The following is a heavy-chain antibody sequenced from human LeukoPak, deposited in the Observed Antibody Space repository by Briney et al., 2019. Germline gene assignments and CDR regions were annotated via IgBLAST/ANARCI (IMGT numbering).Heavy chain of an antibody. CDR3: VRVSRGSGGYFDY. J-gene: IGHJ4*02. Sequence: GGSLRLSCVASGFTFSDYYMSWIRQAPEKGPEWVSFISSSGGSIYYADSVKGRFTISRDNAKNSLYLQMNSLRPEDTAVYYCVRVSRGSGGYFDYWGQGTLVTVSS. V-gene: IGHV3-11*04. CDR1: GFTFSDYY. CDR2: ISSSGGSI. D-gene: IGHD3-10*01.